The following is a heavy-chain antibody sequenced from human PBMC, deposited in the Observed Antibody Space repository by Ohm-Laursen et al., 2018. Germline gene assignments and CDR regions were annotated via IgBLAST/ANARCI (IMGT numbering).Heavy chain of an antibody. D-gene: IGHD3-22*01. V-gene: IGHV3-9*01. J-gene: IGHJ4*02. Sequence: SLRLSCTASGFTFSSYGMHWVRQAPGKGLEWVSGISWNSGSIGYADSVKGRFTISRDNAKNSLYLQMNSLRAEDTALYYCAKSGSNYYDSSGYYGYWGQGTLVTVSS. CDR1: GFTFSSYG. CDR2: ISWNSGSI. CDR3: AKSGSNYYDSSGYYGY.